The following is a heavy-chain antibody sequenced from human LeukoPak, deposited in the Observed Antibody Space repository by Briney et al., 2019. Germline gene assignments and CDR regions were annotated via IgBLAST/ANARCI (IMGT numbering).Heavy chain of an antibody. CDR1: GFTSSDFA. J-gene: IGHJ4*02. D-gene: IGHD5-18*01. CDR3: ARVGRGYTYKVFYFDY. V-gene: IGHV3-30*04. Sequence: GGSLRLSCAASGFTSSDFAIHWVRQAPGEGLEWVSVISYDGNNKYYSDSVKGRFTISRDNSKNMVYLQMNSLRAEDTAVYYCARVGRGYTYKVFYFDYWGQGNLVTVSS. CDR2: ISYDGNNK.